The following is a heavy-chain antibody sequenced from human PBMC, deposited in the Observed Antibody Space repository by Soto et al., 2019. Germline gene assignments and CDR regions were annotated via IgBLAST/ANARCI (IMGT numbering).Heavy chain of an antibody. CDR3: ASAAGRGDYYYYGMDV. D-gene: IGHD6-19*01. CDR2: ISYDGSNK. Sequence: QMQLVESGGGVVQPGRSLRLSCAASGFTFSSYAMHWVRQAPGKGLEWVAVISYDGSNKYYADSVKGRFTISRDNSENTLYLQMNSLRAEDTAVYYCASAAGRGDYYYYGMDVWGQGTTVTVSS. V-gene: IGHV3-30-3*01. J-gene: IGHJ6*02. CDR1: GFTFSSYA.